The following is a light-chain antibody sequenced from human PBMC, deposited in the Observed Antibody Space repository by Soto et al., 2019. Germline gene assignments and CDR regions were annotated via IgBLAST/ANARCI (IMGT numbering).Light chain of an antibody. Sequence: EIVLTQSQATLSLSPGERATLSCRASQSVSSYLAWYQQKPGQAPRLLMYGISRRATGIPDRFSGSGSGTDFTLTISRLEPEDFAVFYCQQYGDSPTFGQRTKADIK. CDR1: QSVSSY. V-gene: IGKV3-20*01. CDR2: GIS. J-gene: IGKJ1*01. CDR3: QQYGDSPT.